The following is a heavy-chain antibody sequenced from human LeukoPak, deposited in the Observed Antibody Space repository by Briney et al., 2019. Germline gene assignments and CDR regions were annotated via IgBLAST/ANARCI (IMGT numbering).Heavy chain of an antibody. CDR3: AAGLITFEGV. J-gene: IGHJ4*02. CDR2: IYYSGST. CDR1: GGSISSSSYY. V-gene: IGHV4-39*07. D-gene: IGHD3-16*01. Sequence: SETLSLTCTVSGGSISSSSYYWGWIRQPPGKGLEWIGSIYYSGSTYYNPSLKSRVTISVDTSKNQFSLKLSSVTAADTAVYYCAAGLITFEGVWGQGTLVTVSA.